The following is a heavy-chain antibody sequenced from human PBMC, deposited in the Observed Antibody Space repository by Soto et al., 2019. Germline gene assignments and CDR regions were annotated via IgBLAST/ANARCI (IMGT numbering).Heavy chain of an antibody. J-gene: IGHJ4*02. V-gene: IGHV1-3*01. Sequence: ASVKVSCKASGYTFTSYAMHWVHQAPGQRLEWMGWINAGNGNTKYSQKFQGRVTITRDTSASTAYMELSSLRSEDTAVYYCARAVAVAADFDYWGQGTLVTVSS. CDR2: INAGNGNT. D-gene: IGHD6-19*01. CDR1: GYTFTSYA. CDR3: ARAVAVAADFDY.